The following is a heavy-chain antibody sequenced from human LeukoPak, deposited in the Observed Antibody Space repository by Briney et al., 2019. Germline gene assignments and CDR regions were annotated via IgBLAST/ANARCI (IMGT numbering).Heavy chain of an antibody. Sequence: SETLSLTCTVSGGSVTSGGYYWSWIRQHPEKGLEWIGYVYYTGSAYYNPSLKSRVTISSDTSKNQFSLKVSSVTAADTAVYYCARISAGRYGMDVWGQGTTVTVSS. CDR2: VYYTGSA. D-gene: IGHD6-6*01. V-gene: IGHV4-31*03. J-gene: IGHJ6*02. CDR1: GGSVTSGGYY. CDR3: ARISAGRYGMDV.